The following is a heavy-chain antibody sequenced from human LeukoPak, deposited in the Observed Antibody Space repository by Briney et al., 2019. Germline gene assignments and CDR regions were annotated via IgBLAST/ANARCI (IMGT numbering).Heavy chain of an antibody. Sequence: ASVKVSCKASGYIFTSYGISWVRQAPGQGLEWMGWISTDKGNTNFAQKFQGRVTMTTDTSTNTVSMALRSLRSDDTAVYYCARDTGEGAGDYARDFDNGGQGTLVTVSS. V-gene: IGHV1-18*01. J-gene: IGHJ4*02. CDR3: ARDTGEGAGDYARDFDN. CDR2: ISTDKGNT. CDR1: GYIFTSYG. D-gene: IGHD4-17*01.